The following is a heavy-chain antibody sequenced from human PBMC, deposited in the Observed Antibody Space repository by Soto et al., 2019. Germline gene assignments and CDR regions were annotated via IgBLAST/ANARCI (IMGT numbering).Heavy chain of an antibody. CDR1: GSYFSAYA. D-gene: IGHD3-16*01. CDR2: ISRSGDIT. V-gene: IGHV3-23*01. Sequence: EVQLSESGGGLVQMGGSLRLSCAASGSYFSAYAMNWVRQAPGKGLEWVSAISRSGDITYYADSGTGRFSISRDNSKHTIYLQMNSLRAEDTAVYYCAKGGFWVHYGMDLWGQGTTVTVSS. J-gene: IGHJ6*02. CDR3: AKGGFWVHYGMDL.